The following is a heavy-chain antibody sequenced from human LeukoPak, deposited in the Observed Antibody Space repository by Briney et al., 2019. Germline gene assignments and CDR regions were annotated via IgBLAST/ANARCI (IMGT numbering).Heavy chain of an antibody. CDR3: ASSYYSASGSYRYFDY. Sequence: GGSLRLSCAASGFTFSSYAMSWVRQAPGKGLEWVSILYTDGRTFYADSVKGRFTISRDNSKNTLYLQMNSLRAEDTAVYYCASSYYSASGSYRYFDYWGQGTLVTVSS. CDR2: ILYTDGRT. D-gene: IGHD3-10*01. J-gene: IGHJ4*02. V-gene: IGHV3-23*03. CDR1: GFTFSSYA.